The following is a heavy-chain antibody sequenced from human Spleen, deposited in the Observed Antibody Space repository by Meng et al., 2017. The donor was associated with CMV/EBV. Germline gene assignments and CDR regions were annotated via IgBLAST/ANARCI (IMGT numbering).Heavy chain of an antibody. Sequence: GESLKISCAASGFTFSSYWMHWVRQVPGKGLVWVSRINSDGSSTNYADSVKGRFTISRDNSKNTLFLQMHSLRAEDTAVYYCAKDLELDVVATIPGKEDYWGQGTLVTVSS. D-gene: IGHD5-12*01. J-gene: IGHJ4*02. V-gene: IGHV3-74*01. CDR2: INSDGSST. CDR1: GFTFSSYW. CDR3: AKDLELDVVATIPGKEDY.